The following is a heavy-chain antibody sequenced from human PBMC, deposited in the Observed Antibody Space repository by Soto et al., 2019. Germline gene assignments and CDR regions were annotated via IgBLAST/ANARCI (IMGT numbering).Heavy chain of an antibody. CDR1: GGTFSSYA. CDR2: IIPIFGTA. Sequence: ASVKVSCKASGGTFSSYAISWVRQAPGQGLEWMGGIIPIFGTANYAQKFQGRVTITADESTSTAYMELSSLRSEDTAVYYCAIYLYSSSAPGSVDWGPGTLVNVSS. J-gene: IGHJ4*02. CDR3: AIYLYSSSAPGSVD. V-gene: IGHV1-69*13. D-gene: IGHD6-6*01.